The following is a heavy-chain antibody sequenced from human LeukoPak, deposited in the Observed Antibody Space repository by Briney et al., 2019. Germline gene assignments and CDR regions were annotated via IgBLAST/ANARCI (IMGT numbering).Heavy chain of an antibody. CDR2: IFSSGST. CDR3: ARSSESYDSSGYYSYYFDY. V-gene: IGHV4-39*07. CDR1: GDSISTITYY. D-gene: IGHD3-22*01. Sequence: PSETLSLTCTVSGDSISTITYYWSWIRQPPGKGLEWIGSIFSSGSTYYNPSLKSRVTISVDTSKNQFSLRLSSVTAADTAVFYCARSSESYDSSGYYSYYFDYWGQGTLVTVSS. J-gene: IGHJ4*02.